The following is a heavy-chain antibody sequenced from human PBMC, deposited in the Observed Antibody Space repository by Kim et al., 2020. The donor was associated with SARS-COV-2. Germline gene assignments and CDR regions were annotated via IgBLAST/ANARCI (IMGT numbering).Heavy chain of an antibody. V-gene: IGHV1-18*01. CDR1: GYTFSTSG. CDR2: ITVYNGNT. Sequence: ASVKVSCKTSGYTFSTSGVSWVRQAPGQGLEWMGWITVYNGNTNYAQKLQGRVTMTTDTSTSTAYMELRSLTSDDTAVNYCARGGGSYWYVDYWGPGTLV. CDR3: ARGGGSYWYVDY. J-gene: IGHJ4*02. D-gene: IGHD3-16*01.